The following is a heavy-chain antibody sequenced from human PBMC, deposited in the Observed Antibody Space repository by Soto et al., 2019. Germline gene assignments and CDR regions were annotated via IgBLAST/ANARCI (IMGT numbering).Heavy chain of an antibody. CDR2: MFYSGLT. Sequence: SETLSLTCLVSGYSVSSSDYYWAWIRQPPGKGLEWIGSMFYSGLTYYNPSLKSRVTLSVDTSKNQISVRLNSVTAADTAVYYCAPLSVSLSGPYGIHVWGQGTTVTVSS. CDR3: APLSVSLSGPYGIHV. V-gene: IGHV4-39*01. CDR1: GYSVSSSDYY. D-gene: IGHD2-15*01. J-gene: IGHJ6*02.